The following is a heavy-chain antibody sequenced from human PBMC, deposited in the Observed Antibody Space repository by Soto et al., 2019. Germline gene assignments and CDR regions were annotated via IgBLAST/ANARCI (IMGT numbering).Heavy chain of an antibody. V-gene: IGHV1-69*06. CDR1: GGTFSSYA. D-gene: IGHD6-19*01. Sequence: SVKVSCKASGGTFSSYAISWVRQAPGQGLEWMGGIIPIFGTANYAQKFQGRVTITADKSTSTAYMELSSLRSEDTAVYYCARESPTFEPQIAGARCDWFDPRARGTLVLVYS. J-gene: IGHJ5*02. CDR3: ARESPTFEPQIAGARCDWFDP. CDR2: IIPIFGTA.